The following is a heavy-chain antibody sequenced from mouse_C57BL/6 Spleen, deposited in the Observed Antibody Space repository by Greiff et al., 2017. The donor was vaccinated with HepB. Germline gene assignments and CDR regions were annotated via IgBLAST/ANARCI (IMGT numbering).Heavy chain of an antibody. J-gene: IGHJ2*01. D-gene: IGHD2-3*01. CDR2: IYPSDSET. Sequence: QVQLQQPGAELVRPGSSVKLSCKASGYTFTSYWMDWVKQRPGQGLEWIGNIYPSDSETHYNQKFKDKATLTVDKSSSTAYMQLSSLTSEDSAVYYCARDDGYCFDYWGQGTTLTVSS. V-gene: IGHV1-61*01. CDR3: ARDDGYCFDY. CDR1: GYTFTSYW.